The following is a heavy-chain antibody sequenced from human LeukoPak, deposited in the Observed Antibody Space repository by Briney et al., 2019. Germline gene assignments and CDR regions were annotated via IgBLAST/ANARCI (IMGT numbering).Heavy chain of an antibody. J-gene: IGHJ4*02. CDR1: GLTFGDYA. V-gene: IGHV3-48*03. Sequence: PGGSLRLSCTASGLTFGDYAMSWVRQAPGKGLEWVSYISSSGKTIYYADSVKGRFTISRDNAESSLYLPMNSLRAEDTAVYYCARGQDFWSGYSGGFDYWGQGTLVTVSS. CDR2: ISSSGKTI. D-gene: IGHD3-3*01. CDR3: ARGQDFWSGYSGGFDY.